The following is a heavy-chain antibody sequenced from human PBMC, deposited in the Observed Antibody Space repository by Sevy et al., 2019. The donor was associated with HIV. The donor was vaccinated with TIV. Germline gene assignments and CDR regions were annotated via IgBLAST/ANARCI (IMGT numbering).Heavy chain of an antibody. D-gene: IGHD6-19*01. Sequence: GGSLRLSCAASGFTFSSYSMNWVRQAPGKGLEWVSSISSSSSYIYYADSVKGRFTISRDNAKNSLYLQMNSLRAEDTAVYYCARERRLAVAGKYFDYWGQGTLVTVSS. CDR3: ARERRLAVAGKYFDY. CDR2: ISSSSSYI. V-gene: IGHV3-21*01. CDR1: GFTFSSYS. J-gene: IGHJ4*02.